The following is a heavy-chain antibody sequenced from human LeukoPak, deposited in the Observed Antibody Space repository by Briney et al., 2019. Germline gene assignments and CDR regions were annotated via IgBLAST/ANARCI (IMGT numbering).Heavy chain of an antibody. CDR3: ARRAGDQ. CDR2: INPDGSVR. J-gene: IGHJ4*02. CDR1: GFTFSSSW. Sequence: GGFLRLSCATSGFTFSSSWMSWVRQAPGKGLEWVANINPDGSVRYYVDSVKGRFTISRDNANNSLYLQMNSLRAEDTAVYYCARRAGDQWGQGTLVTVSS. V-gene: IGHV3-7*01. D-gene: IGHD7-27*01.